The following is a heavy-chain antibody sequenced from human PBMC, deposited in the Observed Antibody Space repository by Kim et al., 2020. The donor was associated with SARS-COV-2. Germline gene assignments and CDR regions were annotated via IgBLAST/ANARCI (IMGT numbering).Heavy chain of an antibody. D-gene: IGHD2-21*02. CDR3: ARDKPERSDSERMDV. CDR2: VHSSGNT. CDR1: GGSISNYY. V-gene: IGHV4-4*07. Sequence: SETLSLTCTVSGGSISNYYWSWIRQATGKGLEWIGRVHSSGNTIYNPSLQSRATISLDTSKNQLSLMLSSVTAADTAVYYCARDKPERSDSERMDVWGQGTTVTVSS. J-gene: IGHJ6*02.